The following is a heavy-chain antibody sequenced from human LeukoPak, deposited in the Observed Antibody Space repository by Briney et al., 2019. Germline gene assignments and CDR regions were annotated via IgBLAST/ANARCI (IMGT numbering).Heavy chain of an antibody. CDR3: ARGGKAGFDC. V-gene: IGHV4-59*01. J-gene: IGHJ4*02. CDR2: IYYSGST. D-gene: IGHD6-25*01. Sequence: SETLSLTCTVSGGSISSYYWSWIRQPPGKGLEWIGYIYYSGSTNYNPSLKSRVTISVDTSKNQFSLKLSSVTAADTAVYYCARGGKAGFDCWGQGTLVTVSS. CDR1: GGSISSYY.